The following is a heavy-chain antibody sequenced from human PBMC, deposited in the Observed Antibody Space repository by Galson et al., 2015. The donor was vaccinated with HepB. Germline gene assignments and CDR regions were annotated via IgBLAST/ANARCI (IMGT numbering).Heavy chain of an antibody. CDR3: QVVTLS. CDR2: INSDGSIT. J-gene: IGHJ5*02. Sequence: SLRLSCAASGFSISSYWMHWVRQAPGKGLVWVSRINSDGSITNYADSVKGRFTISRDNAKNTLFPQMNSLRAEDTAVYYCQVVTLSWGQGTLVTVSP. D-gene: IGHD3-22*01. CDR1: GFSISSYW. V-gene: IGHV3-74*01.